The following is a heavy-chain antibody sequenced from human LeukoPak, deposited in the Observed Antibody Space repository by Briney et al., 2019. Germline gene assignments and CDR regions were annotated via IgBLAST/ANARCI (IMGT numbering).Heavy chain of an antibody. Sequence: PSETLSLTCAVYGGSFSGYYWSWLRQPPGKGLEWIGEINHSGSTNYNPSLKSRVTISVDTSKNQFSLKLNPVTAADTAVFYCAANSADYNTLGSSYKVWGQGTLVTVSS. V-gene: IGHV4-34*01. J-gene: IGHJ4*02. CDR2: INHSGST. D-gene: IGHD3-10*01. CDR1: GGSFSGYY. CDR3: AANSADYNTLGSSYKV.